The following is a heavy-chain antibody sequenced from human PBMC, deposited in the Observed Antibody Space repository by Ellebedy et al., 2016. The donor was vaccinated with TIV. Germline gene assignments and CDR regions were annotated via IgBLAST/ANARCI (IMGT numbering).Heavy chain of an antibody. CDR2: ISAYNGNT. J-gene: IGHJ6*02. CDR3: AAESRGDDYYYHGMDV. V-gene: IGHV1-18*04. Sequence: AASVKVSCKASGYTFTSYGISWVRQAPGQGLEWMGWISAYNGNTNYAQKLQGRVTMTTDTSTSTAYMELSSLRSEDTAVYYCAAESRGDDYYYHGMDVWGQGTTVTVSS. CDR1: GYTFTSYG. D-gene: IGHD2-21*02.